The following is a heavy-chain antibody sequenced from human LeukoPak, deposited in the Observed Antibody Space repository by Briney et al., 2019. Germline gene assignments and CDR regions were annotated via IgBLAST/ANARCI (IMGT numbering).Heavy chain of an antibody. V-gene: IGHV3-23*01. CDR3: ARGEYGSGSYHIDY. Sequence: PGGSLRLSCTASGLSLNNYAMSWVRQVPGKGLEWVSASSSSDDGKWYAESVRGRFTISRDTSKNTVYLQMNSLRVEDAAVYYCARGEYGSGSYHIDYWGQGTLVTVSS. J-gene: IGHJ4*02. CDR2: SSSSDDGK. CDR1: GLSLNNYA. D-gene: IGHD3-10*01.